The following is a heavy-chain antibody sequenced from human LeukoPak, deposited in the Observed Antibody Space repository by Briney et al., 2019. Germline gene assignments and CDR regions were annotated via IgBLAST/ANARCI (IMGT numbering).Heavy chain of an antibody. CDR3: ARAWLRLNPYFDY. CDR2: IIPIFGTA. D-gene: IGHD5-12*01. V-gene: IGHV1-69*06. CDR1: GGTFSSYA. Sequence: SVKVSCKASGGTFSSYAISWVRQAPGQGLEWMGGIIPIFGTADYAQKFQGRVTITADKSTSTAYMELSSLRSEDTAVYYCARAWLRLNPYFDYWGQGTLVTVSS. J-gene: IGHJ4*02.